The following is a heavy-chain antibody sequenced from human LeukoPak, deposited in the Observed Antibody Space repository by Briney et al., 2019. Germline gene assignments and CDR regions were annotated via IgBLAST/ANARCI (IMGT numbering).Heavy chain of an antibody. CDR1: GYTFTGYY. D-gene: IGHD6-6*01. CDR3: ARGPSEYSSSSDTFDV. J-gene: IGHJ3*01. CDR2: INPNSGGT. Sequence: ASVKVSCKASGYTFTGYYMHWVRQAPGQGLEWMGWINPNSGGTNYAQKFQVRVTMTRDMSTSTVYMELSSLRSEDTAVYYCARGPSEYSSSSDTFDVWGQGTMVTVSS. V-gene: IGHV1-2*02.